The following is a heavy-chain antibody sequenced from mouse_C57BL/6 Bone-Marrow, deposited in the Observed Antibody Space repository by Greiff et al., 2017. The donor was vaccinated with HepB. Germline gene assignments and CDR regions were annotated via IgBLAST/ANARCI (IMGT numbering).Heavy chain of an antibody. CDR1: GYTFTSYG. CDR3: ARCDYYGSSPYYFDY. D-gene: IGHD1-1*01. Sequence: QVQLKESGAELARPGASVKLSCKASGYTFTSYGISWVKQRTGQGLEWIGEIYPRSGNTYYNEKFKGKATLTADKSSSTAYMELRSLTSEDSAVYFCARCDYYGSSPYYFDYWGQGTTLTASS. CDR2: IYPRSGNT. V-gene: IGHV1-81*01. J-gene: IGHJ2*01.